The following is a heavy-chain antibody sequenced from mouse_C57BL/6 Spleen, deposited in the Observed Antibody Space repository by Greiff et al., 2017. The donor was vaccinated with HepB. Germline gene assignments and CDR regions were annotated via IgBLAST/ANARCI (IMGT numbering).Heavy chain of an antibody. V-gene: IGHV1-54*01. CDR3: ARWDGKNDY. Sequence: VQLQQSGAELVRPGTSVKVSCKASGYAFTNYLIEWVKQRPGQGLEWIGVINPGSGGTNYNEKFKGKATLTADKSSSTAYMQLSSLTSEDSAVYFCARWDGKNDYWGQSTTLTVSS. D-gene: IGHD2-1*01. J-gene: IGHJ2*01. CDR1: GYAFTNYL. CDR2: INPGSGGT.